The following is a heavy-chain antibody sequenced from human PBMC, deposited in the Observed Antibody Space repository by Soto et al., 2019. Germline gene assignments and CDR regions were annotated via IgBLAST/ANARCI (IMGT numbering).Heavy chain of an antibody. CDR1: GFSFSAYS. Sequence: PGGSLRLSCAASGFSFSAYSMNWVRQTPGRGLEWVSFIDLSGTTTYYRDSVKGRFTIFKDKSRNTVYLQMRSLTVEDAAIYYCTKDRVPDGIYSLDYWGQGALVTVSS. CDR3: TKDRVPDGIYSLDY. D-gene: IGHD2-15*01. V-gene: IGHV3-23*03. CDR2: IDLSGTTT. J-gene: IGHJ4*02.